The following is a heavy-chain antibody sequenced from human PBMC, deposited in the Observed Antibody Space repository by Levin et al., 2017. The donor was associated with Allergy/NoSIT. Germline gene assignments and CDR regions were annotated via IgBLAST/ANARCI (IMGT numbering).Heavy chain of an antibody. CDR2: ITDSGRT. J-gene: IGHJ4*02. CDR1: GFTFSSYA. Sequence: GGSLRLSCAASGFTFSSYAMSWVRQAPGKGLEWVSAITDSGRTYYADSVKGRFTVSRDNSTNTLYLQMNSLRADDTAVYYCAKEMTRVIPVFDCWGQGTLVTVSS. V-gene: IGHV3-23*01. D-gene: IGHD4-17*01. CDR3: AKEMTRVIPVFDC.